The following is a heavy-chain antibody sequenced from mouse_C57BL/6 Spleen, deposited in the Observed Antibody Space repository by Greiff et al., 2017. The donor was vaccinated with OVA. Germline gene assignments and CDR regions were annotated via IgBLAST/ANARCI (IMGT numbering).Heavy chain of an antibody. CDR2: ISYDGSN. Sequence: EVQLVESGPGLVKPSQSLSLTCSVTGYSITSGYYWNWIRQFPGNKLEWMGYISYDGSNNYNPSLKNRISITRDTSKNQFFLKLNSVTTEDTATYYCARRGNYVPFDYWGQGTTLTVSS. CDR1: GYSITSGYY. CDR3: ARRGNYVPFDY. V-gene: IGHV3-6*01. J-gene: IGHJ2*01. D-gene: IGHD2-1*01.